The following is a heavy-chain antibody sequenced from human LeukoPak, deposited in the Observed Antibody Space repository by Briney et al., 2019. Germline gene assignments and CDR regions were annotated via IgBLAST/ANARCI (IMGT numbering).Heavy chain of an antibody. D-gene: IGHD6-19*01. Sequence: ASVTVSCKASGYTFTGYYMHWVRQAPGQGLEWMGWINPNSGGTNYAQKFQGRVTMTRDTSISTAYMELSRLRSDDTAVYYCARAPRWLIANWFDPWAREPWSPSPQ. CDR1: GYTFTGYY. J-gene: IGHJ5*02. CDR3: ARAPRWLIANWFDP. CDR2: INPNSGGT. V-gene: IGHV1-2*02.